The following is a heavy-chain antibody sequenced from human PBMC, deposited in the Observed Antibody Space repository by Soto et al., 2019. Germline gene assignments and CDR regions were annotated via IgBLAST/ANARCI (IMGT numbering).Heavy chain of an antibody. CDR2: IKQDGSEK. D-gene: IGHD2-2*01. Sequence: EVQLVESGGGLVQPGGSLRLSCAASGFTFSSYWMSWVRQAPGKGLEWVANIKQDGSEKYYVDSVKGRFTISRDNAKNSLYLQMNSLRAEDTAVYYCARDNIVVVPAAMASFALNWFDPWGQGTLVTVSS. V-gene: IGHV3-7*01. CDR1: GFTFSSYW. J-gene: IGHJ5*02. CDR3: ARDNIVVVPAAMASFALNWFDP.